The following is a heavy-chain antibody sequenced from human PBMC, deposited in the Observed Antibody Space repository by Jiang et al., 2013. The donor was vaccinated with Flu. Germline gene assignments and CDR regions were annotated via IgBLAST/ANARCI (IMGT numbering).Heavy chain of an antibody. CDR1: RSFY. CDR3: ARATIHFGMDV. D-gene: IGHD5-24*01. J-gene: IGHJ6*02. CDR2: IYPSGST. Sequence: RSFYWNWVRQTHGGDVEWIGNIYPSGSTNLNPSLRSRVTISVHTSKNEFSLRLNSVTAADTAVYYCARATIHFGMDVWGQGTTVTVSS. V-gene: IGHV4-59*01.